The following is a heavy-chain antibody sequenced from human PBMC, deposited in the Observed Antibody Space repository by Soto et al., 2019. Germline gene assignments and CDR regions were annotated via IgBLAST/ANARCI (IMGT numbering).Heavy chain of an antibody. CDR3: ARDLYPTYYYDSWGGEEEYYYYYGMDV. V-gene: IGHV3-33*01. J-gene: IGHJ6*02. Sequence: GGSLRLSCAASGFTFSSYGMHWVRQAPGKGLEWVAVIWYDGSNKYYADSVKGRFTISRDNSKNTLYLQMNSLRAEDTAVYYCARDLYPTYYYDSWGGEEEYYYYYGMDVWGQGTTVTVSS. CDR1: GFTFSSYG. D-gene: IGHD3-22*01. CDR2: IWYDGSNK.